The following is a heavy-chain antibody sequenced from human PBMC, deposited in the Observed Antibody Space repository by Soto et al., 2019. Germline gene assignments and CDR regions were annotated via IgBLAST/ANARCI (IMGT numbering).Heavy chain of an antibody. CDR2: ILSSDEK. D-gene: IGHD3-22*01. CDR3: ARMLAVNYYYDYVDV. CDR1: GFSLRNARMG. Sequence: QVTLKESGPVLVKPTETLTLTCTVSGFSLRNARMGVSWIRQPPGKALEWLAHILSSDEKSYNTSLKGRVTRSKDTAKSQVVLTMTYVDPVDTATYFCARMLAVNYYYDYVDVWGEGTTVTVSS. V-gene: IGHV2-26*01. J-gene: IGHJ6*03.